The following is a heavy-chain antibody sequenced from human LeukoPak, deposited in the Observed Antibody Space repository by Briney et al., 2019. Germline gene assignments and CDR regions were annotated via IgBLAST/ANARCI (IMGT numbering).Heavy chain of an antibody. J-gene: IGHJ4*02. Sequence: SETLSLTCAVYGGSFSGYYWSWIRQPPGKGLEWIGEINHSGSTNYNPSLKSRVTISVDTSKNQFSLKLSSVTAADTAVYYCARGSGYSYGATVDYWGQGTLVTVSS. CDR2: INHSGST. V-gene: IGHV4-34*01. D-gene: IGHD5-18*01. CDR3: ARGSGYSYGATVDY. CDR1: GGSFSGYY.